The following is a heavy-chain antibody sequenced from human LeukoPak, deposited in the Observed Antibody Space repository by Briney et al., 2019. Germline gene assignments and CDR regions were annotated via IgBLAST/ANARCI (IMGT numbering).Heavy chain of an antibody. CDR1: GYTFTSYY. CDR2: INPSGGST. V-gene: IGHV1-46*01. Sequence: ASVKVSCKASGYTFTSYYMHWVRHAPGQGLEWMGIINPSGGSTSYAQKFQGRVTMTRDTSTSTVYMELSSLRSEDTAVYYCARDGGAAHFDYWGQGTLVTVSS. CDR3: ARDGGAAHFDY. J-gene: IGHJ4*02. D-gene: IGHD3-16*01.